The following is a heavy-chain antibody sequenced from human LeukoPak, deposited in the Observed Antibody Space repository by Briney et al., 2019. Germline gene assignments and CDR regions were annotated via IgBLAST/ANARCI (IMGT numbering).Heavy chain of an antibody. V-gene: IGHV4-59*01. Sequence: PSETLSLTCTVSGGSIGSYYWSWIRQPPGKGLEWIGYIYYSGSTNYNPSLKSRVTISVDTSKNQFSLKLSSVTAADTAVYYCARDSTRGGDSFDYWGQGTLVTVSS. J-gene: IGHJ4*02. CDR1: GGSIGSYY. CDR3: ARDSTRGGDSFDY. D-gene: IGHD2-21*01. CDR2: IYYSGST.